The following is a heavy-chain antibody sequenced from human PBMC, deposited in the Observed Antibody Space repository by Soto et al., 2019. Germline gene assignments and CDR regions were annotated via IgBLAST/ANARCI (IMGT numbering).Heavy chain of an antibody. Sequence: WESLTISCTCSGDTFTHYWIGWVRQMPGKGLEWMGIIYPGDSDTKYNPSFQGQVTISADKSITTTYLRWTSLKASDTAIYYCAASIFYYGMDVWGQGTTVTVSS. CDR2: IYPGDSDT. J-gene: IGHJ6*02. CDR3: AASIFYYGMDV. V-gene: IGHV5-51*01. CDR1: GDTFTHYW.